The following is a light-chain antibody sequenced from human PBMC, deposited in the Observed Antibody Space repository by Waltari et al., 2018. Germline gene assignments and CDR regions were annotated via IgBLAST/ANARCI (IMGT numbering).Light chain of an antibody. V-gene: IGKV4-1*01. CDR1: ESVLYSSNNKNH. J-gene: IGKJ4*01. Sequence: DIVMTQSPESLAVSLGERAPINCKSSESVLYSSNNKNHLAWYQQKPGQPPKLLLYWASTRKSGVPDRFSGSGSETDFTLTVTSLQAEDVAVYYCQQYYSTPLTFGGGTKVEIK. CDR2: WAS. CDR3: QQYYSTPLT.